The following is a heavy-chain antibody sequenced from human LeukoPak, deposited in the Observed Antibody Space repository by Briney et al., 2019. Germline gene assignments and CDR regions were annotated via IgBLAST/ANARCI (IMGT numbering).Heavy chain of an antibody. CDR1: GGSLSGDY. D-gene: IGHD1-26*01. CDR2: INHSGST. Sequence: PSETLSLTCVVYGGSLSGDYFSWIRQPPGKGLEWIGEINHSGSTNYNPSLKSRVTISVDTSKNQLSLKLSSVTAADTAVYYCARDPLVGAFDYWGQGTLVTVSS. J-gene: IGHJ4*02. CDR3: ARDPLVGAFDY. V-gene: IGHV4-34*01.